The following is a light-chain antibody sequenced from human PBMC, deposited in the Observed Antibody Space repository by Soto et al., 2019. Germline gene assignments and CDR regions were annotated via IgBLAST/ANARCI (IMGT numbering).Light chain of an antibody. V-gene: IGKV1-27*01. CDR1: QAIRNF. J-gene: IGKJ3*01. Sequence: DIPMTQSPTSLSASVRDRVTITCRASQAIRNFVAWYQQKPGKAPKLLIYAASTLQSGVPSRFSGSGSGTDFTLTINSLQPEDVATYSCQKYSSVPVFGPGTKVEIK. CDR3: QKYSSVPV. CDR2: AAS.